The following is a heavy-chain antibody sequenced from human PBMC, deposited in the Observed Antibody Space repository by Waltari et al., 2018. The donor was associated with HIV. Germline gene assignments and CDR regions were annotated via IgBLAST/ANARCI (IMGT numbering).Heavy chain of an antibody. CDR2: IYYSGGT. V-gene: IGHV4-39*07. J-gene: IGHJ4*02. D-gene: IGHD3-22*01. Sequence: QLQLQESGPGLVKPSETLSLTCTVSGGSISSSSYYWGWIRQPPGKGLEWIGSIYYSGGTYYNPSLKSRVTISVDTSKNQFSLKLSSVTAADTAVYYCARAQGYYYDSSGYSLFDYWGQGTLVTVSS. CDR3: ARAQGYYYDSSGYSLFDY. CDR1: GGSISSSSYY.